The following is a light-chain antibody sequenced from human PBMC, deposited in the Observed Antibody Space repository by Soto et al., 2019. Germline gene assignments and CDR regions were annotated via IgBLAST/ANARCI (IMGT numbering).Light chain of an antibody. J-gene: IGKJ4*01. CDR1: QDISSW. V-gene: IGKV1D-12*01. CDR3: QQRSSWPLT. CDR2: AAS. Sequence: DIQMTQSPSSVSASVGDRVTITCRASQDISSWLAWYQQKPGKAPKLLIYAASSLQSGVPPRFSGSGSGTDFTLTISSLETDDFAVYYCQQRSSWPLTFGGGTKVEIK.